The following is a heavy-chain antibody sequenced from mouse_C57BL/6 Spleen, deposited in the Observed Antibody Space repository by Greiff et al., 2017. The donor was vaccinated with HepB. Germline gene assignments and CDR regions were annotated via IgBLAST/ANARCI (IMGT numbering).Heavy chain of an antibody. V-gene: IGHV1-61*01. CDR3: ARTTVVATDDY. Sequence: QVQLKQPGAELVRPGSSVKLSCKASGYTFTSYWMDWVKQRPGQGLEWIGNIYPSDSETHYNQKFKDKATLTVDKSSSTAYMQLSSLTSEDSAVYYCARTTVVATDDYWGQGTTLTVSS. D-gene: IGHD1-1*01. CDR2: IYPSDSET. CDR1: GYTFTSYW. J-gene: IGHJ2*01.